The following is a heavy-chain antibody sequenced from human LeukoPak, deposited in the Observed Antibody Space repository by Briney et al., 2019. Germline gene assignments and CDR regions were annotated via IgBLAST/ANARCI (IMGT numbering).Heavy chain of an antibody. CDR1: GGTFSSYA. D-gene: IGHD2-2*01. CDR2: IIPILGIA. Sequence: GASVKVSCKASGGTFSSYAISWVRQAPGQGLEWMGRIIPILGIANYAQKFQGRVTITADKSTSTAYMELSSLRSEDTAVYYCARSYAEGAYFDCWGQGTLVTVSS. V-gene: IGHV1-69*04. J-gene: IGHJ4*02. CDR3: ARSYAEGAYFDC.